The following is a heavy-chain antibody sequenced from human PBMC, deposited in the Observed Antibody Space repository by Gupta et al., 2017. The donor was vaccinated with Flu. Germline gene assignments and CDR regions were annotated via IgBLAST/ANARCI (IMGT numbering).Heavy chain of an antibody. CDR2: VSFHEKIT. V-gene: IGHV3-30*18. D-gene: IGHD3-10*01. CDR3: AKDFDTKWIQILSDFCLNS. CDR1: GPGISNYA. Sequence: QLVESGGGVVPSGRSLSLSCAASGPGISNYAMHGVRQGPGNGLEGEAVVSFHEKITKYADSLKGRFTSSRDNSKDTVYLQMNILMYYVTAMYYCAKDFDTKWIQILSDFCLNSWGQGTLVTVSS. J-gene: IGHJ4*02.